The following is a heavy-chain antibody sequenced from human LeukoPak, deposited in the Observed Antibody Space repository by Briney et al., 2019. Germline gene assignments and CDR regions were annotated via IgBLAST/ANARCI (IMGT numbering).Heavy chain of an antibody. CDR1: GFTFSSYE. CDR3: AKGAGRDYYDSSGRFYYFDY. J-gene: IGHJ4*02. V-gene: IGHV3-48*03. CDR2: ISSSGSTI. Sequence: PGGSLRLSCAASGFTFSSYEMNWVRQAPGKGLEWVSYISSSGSTIYYADSVKGRFTISRDNSKNRLYLQMNSLRAEDTALYYCAKGAGRDYYDSSGRFYYFDYWGQGTLVTVSS. D-gene: IGHD3-22*01.